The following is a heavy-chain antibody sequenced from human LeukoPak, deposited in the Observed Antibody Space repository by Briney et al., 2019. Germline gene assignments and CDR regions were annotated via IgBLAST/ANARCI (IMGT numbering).Heavy chain of an antibody. V-gene: IGHV3-30-3*01. CDR3: ARDQDCSSTSCYSRSEYFQH. D-gene: IGHD2-2*02. CDR1: GFPFRSLA. CDR2: IILGGSNK. Sequence: GSLRLSCAASGFPFRSLAMQWVRQAPGKGLEGVAVIILGGSNKYYADSVKGRFTISRDNSKNTLYLQMNSLRAEDTAVYYCARDQDCSSTSCYSRSEYFQHWGQGTLVTVSS. J-gene: IGHJ1*01.